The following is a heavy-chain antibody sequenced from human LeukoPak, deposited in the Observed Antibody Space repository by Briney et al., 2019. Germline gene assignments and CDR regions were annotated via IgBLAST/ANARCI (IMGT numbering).Heavy chain of an antibody. V-gene: IGHV4-38-2*02. D-gene: IGHD2-2*01. J-gene: IGHJ5*02. CDR2: IYHSGST. CDR1: GYSISSGYY. Sequence: SETLSLTCTVSGYSISSGYYWGWIRQPPGKGREWIGSIYHSGSTYYNPSLKSRVTISVDTSKNQFSLKLSSVTAADMAVYYCASVHCSSTSCPFDPWGQGTLVTVSS. CDR3: ASVHCSSTSCPFDP.